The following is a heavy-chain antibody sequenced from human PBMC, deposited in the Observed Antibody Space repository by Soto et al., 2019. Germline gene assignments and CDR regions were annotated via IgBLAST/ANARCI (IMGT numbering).Heavy chain of an antibody. J-gene: IGHJ4*02. D-gene: IGHD3-16*02. Sequence: QVQLVQSGAEVKKPGASVKVSCKASGYTFTSYGISWVRQAPGQGLEWMGWISAYNGNTNYAQKLQGRVTMTTDTSTSTAYMELRSLRSDDTAVYYCARAATYDYIWGSYRYLFDYWGQGTLVTVSS. CDR3: ARAATYDYIWGSYRYLFDY. CDR2: ISAYNGNT. V-gene: IGHV1-18*01. CDR1: GYTFTSYG.